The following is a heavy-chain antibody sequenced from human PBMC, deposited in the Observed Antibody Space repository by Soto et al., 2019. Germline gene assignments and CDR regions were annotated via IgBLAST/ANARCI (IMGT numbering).Heavy chain of an antibody. CDR2: IIPMFGTT. CDR3: ARGVVVVAASQLGWSDP. CDR1: GGTFSSYA. J-gene: IGHJ5*02. Sequence: SVKVSCKASGGTFSSYAINWVRQAPGQGLEWMGGIIPMFGTTKYAQRFQDRLTVSADESTSTAYMELSSLRSEDTAVYYCARGVVVVAASQLGWSDPWGQGTLVTVSS. V-gene: IGHV1-69*13. D-gene: IGHD2-15*01.